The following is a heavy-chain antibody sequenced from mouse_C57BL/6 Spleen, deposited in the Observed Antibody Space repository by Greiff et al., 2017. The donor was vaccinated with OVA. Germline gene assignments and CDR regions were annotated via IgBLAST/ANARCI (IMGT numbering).Heavy chain of an antibody. D-gene: IGHD1-1*01. CDR2: IDPSDSET. Sequence: QVQLQQPGAELVRPGSSVKLSCKASGYTFTSYWMHWVKQRPIQGLEWIGNIDPSDSETHYNQKFKDKATLTVDKSSSTAYKQLSSLTSEDSAVYYCARYGSYDAMDYWGQGTSVTVSS. CDR1: GYTFTSYW. CDR3: ARYGSYDAMDY. J-gene: IGHJ4*01. V-gene: IGHV1-52*01.